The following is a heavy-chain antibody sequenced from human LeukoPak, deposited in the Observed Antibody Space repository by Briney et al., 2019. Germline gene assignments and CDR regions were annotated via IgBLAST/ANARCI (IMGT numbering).Heavy chain of an antibody. D-gene: IGHD3-10*01. CDR1: GGTFSSYA. CDR2: IIPIFGTA. J-gene: IGHJ4*02. CDR3: ARSRSGSYYSDIDY. Sequence: GASVKVSCKASGGTFSSYAISWVRQAPGQGLEWMGGIIPIFGTANYAQKFQGRVTITADESTSTAYMELSSLRSEDTAVYYCARSRSGSYYSDIDYWGQGTLVTVSS. V-gene: IGHV1-69*01.